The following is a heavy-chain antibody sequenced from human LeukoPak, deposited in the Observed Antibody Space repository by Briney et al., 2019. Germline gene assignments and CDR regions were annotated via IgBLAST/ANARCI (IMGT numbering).Heavy chain of an antibody. D-gene: IGHD3-9*01. J-gene: IGHJ4*02. CDR1: GYSFNTYW. V-gene: IGHV5-51*01. CDR2: IYPGDSDT. Sequence: GESLKISCKGSGYSFNTYWIAWVRQMPGKGLEWMGIIYPGDSDTRYSPFFQGQVTTSADESISTAYLHWSSLKASDTAMYYCARQADYNILTGYFKGHLDYWGQGTLVTVSS. CDR3: ARQADYNILTGYFKGHLDY.